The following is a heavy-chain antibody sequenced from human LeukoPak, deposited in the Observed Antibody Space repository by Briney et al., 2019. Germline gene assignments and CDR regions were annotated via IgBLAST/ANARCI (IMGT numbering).Heavy chain of an antibody. V-gene: IGHV3-23*01. J-gene: IGHJ4*02. Sequence: GGSLRLSCAASGFTFSSYAMSWVRQAPGKGLEWVSAMSGSGGSTYYADSVKGRLTISRDNSKNTLYLQMNSLRAEDTAVYYCAKDKAMVVAATPFDYWGQGTLVTVSS. CDR2: MSGSGGST. CDR1: GFTFSSYA. CDR3: AKDKAMVVAATPFDY. D-gene: IGHD2-15*01.